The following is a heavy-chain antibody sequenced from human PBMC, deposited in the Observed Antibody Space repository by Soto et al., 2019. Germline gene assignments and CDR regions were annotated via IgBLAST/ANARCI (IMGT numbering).Heavy chain of an antibody. V-gene: IGHV4-39*01. CDR2: VDYSGNT. D-gene: IGHD3-10*01. Sequence: QLQLQESGPGLVKPSETLSLTCTVSGGSISNSNYYWGWIRQPPGKGLEWIGSVDYSGNTYYNTSLKSRVTISVDTSRNQFSLKLSSVTAADTAVYYCARHLARRRGYFDYWGQGTLVTVSS. CDR3: ARHLARRRGYFDY. CDR1: GGSISNSNYY. J-gene: IGHJ4*02.